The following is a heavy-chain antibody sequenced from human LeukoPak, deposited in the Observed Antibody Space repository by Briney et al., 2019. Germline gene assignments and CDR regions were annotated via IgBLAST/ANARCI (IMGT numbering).Heavy chain of an antibody. CDR2: INPGGGST. J-gene: IGHJ4*02. D-gene: IGHD6-13*01. V-gene: IGHV1-46*01. CDR1: GYTFTNYY. CDR3: ARGRPGIAAAGIPPGYFDY. Sequence: ASVKVSCKTSGYTFTNYYIHWVRQAPGQGLEWMGIINPGGGSTSNAQKFQGRVTMTMDTSTSTVYMELSSLRSEDTAIYYCARGRPGIAAAGIPPGYFDYWGQGALVTVSS.